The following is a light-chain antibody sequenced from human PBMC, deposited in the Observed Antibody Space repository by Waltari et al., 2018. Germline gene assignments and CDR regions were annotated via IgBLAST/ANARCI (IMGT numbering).Light chain of an antibody. V-gene: IGKV3-11*01. CDR2: DAS. J-gene: IGKJ2*01. CDR1: QSVGTH. CDR3: QQRSSWTPHT. Sequence: EIVLTQSPATLSLSPGETATLSCRASQSVGTHLAWYQQKPGQAPRLLIYDASNRATGIPDRFRGSGSVTDFTLTISSLETEDFAIYYCQQRSSWTPHTFGQGARLEIK.